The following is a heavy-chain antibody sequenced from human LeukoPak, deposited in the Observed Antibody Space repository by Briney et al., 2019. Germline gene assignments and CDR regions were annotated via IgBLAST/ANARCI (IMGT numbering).Heavy chain of an antibody. CDR2: ISFDGSAK. J-gene: IGHJ4*02. V-gene: IGHV3-30*03. D-gene: IGHD5-18*01. CDR3: ARDGSSYGFFDF. Sequence: GRSLRLSCAASGFTFSNYGVHWVRQAPGKGLEWVSVISFDGSAKYYADSVKGRFTISRDNSKNTLYLQMTSLRAEDTAVYYCARDGSSYGFFDFWGQGTLVTVSS. CDR1: GFTFSNYG.